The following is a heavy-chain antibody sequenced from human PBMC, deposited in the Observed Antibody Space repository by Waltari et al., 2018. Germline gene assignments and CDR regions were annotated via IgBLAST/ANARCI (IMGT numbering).Heavy chain of an antibody. CDR1: GYTFTSYY. CDR3: ARAYSSSWPYYYYGMDV. Sequence: QVQLVQSGAEVKKPGASVKVSCKASGYTFTSYYMHWVRQAPGQGLEWMGIISPSGGRTSYAQKFQGRVTMTRDKSTSTVYMELSSLRSEDTAVYYCARAYSSSWPYYYYGMDVWGQGTTVTVSS. D-gene: IGHD6-13*01. J-gene: IGHJ6*02. CDR2: ISPSGGRT. V-gene: IGHV1-46*01.